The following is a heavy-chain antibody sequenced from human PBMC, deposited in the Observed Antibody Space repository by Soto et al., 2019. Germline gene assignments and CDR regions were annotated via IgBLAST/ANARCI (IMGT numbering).Heavy chain of an antibody. Sequence: PSETLSLTCDVSGGSINSGGYYWSWIRQHPGKGQEWIGYVYYSGSTYYNPSLKSRVTISVDTSKRQFSLKLSSVTAADTAAYYCATRPPTGGWHGVFDYWGQGAPVTVSS. CDR2: VYYSGST. CDR3: ATRPPTGGWHGVFDY. D-gene: IGHD4-17*01. V-gene: IGHV4-31*11. J-gene: IGHJ4*02. CDR1: GGSINSGGYY.